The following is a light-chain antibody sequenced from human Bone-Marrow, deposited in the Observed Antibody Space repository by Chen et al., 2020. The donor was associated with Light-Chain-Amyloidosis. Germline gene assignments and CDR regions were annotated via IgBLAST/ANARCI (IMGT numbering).Light chain of an antibody. CDR2: RDT. CDR3: QSADSSGTDEVI. V-gene: IGLV3-25*03. CDR1: DLPTKY. J-gene: IGLJ2*01. Sequence: SYELTPPPSVSASPGQTARITCSGDDLPTKYAYWYQQKPGQAPVLVIHRDTERPSGISERFSGSSSGTTATLTISGVQAEDETDYHCQSADSSGTDEVIFGGGTKLTVL.